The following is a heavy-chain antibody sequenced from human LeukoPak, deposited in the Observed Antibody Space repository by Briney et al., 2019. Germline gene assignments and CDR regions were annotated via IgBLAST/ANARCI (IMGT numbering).Heavy chain of an antibody. D-gene: IGHD2-2*01. J-gene: IGHJ4*02. CDR1: GFTFSSYA. CDR3: AKPPPPSLGYCSSTSCLHFDY. V-gene: IGHV3-23*01. Sequence: GGSLRLSCAASGFTFSSYAMSWVRQAPGKGLEWVSAISGSGGSTYYADSVKGRFTISRDNSKNTLYLQMSSLRAEDTAVYYCAKPPPPSLGYCSSTSCLHFDYWGQGTLVTVSS. CDR2: ISGSGGST.